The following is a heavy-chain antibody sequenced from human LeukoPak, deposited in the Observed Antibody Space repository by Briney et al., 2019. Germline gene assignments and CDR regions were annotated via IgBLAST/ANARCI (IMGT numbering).Heavy chain of an antibody. J-gene: IGHJ4*02. CDR1: GFTFISFG. CDR2: FGISGST. V-gene: IGHV3-23*01. Sequence: GGSLRLSCAASGFTFISFGMGWVRQAPGKSLEWVSTFGISGSTYFADSVKGRFTISRDTSKNTLYLQMDSLRADDTAVYYCARSGPYYFDYWGQGTLVTVSS. D-gene: IGHD3-10*01. CDR3: ARSGPYYFDY.